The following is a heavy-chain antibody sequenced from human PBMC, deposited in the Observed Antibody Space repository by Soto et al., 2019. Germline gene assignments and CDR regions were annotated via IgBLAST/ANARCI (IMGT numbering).Heavy chain of an antibody. CDR2: FYHSGTT. CDR1: GDSIKNYF. Sequence: QVQLQESGPGLVKASETLSLTCTVSGDSIKNYFWSWVRQPPGKGLEWIGHFYHSGTTNYSPALKSRVTISIDQSKKQFSLRLNSVTAADTAVYFCARDPGYCTNGVCPIFDFWGQGIPVTVSS. J-gene: IGHJ4*02. CDR3: ARDPGYCTNGVCPIFDF. D-gene: IGHD2-8*01. V-gene: IGHV4-59*01.